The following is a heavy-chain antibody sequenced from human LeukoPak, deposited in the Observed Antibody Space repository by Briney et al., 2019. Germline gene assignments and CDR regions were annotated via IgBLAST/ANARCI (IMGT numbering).Heavy chain of an antibody. V-gene: IGHV1-58*02. Sequence: SVKVSCKASGFTLTSSAMQWVRQARGQRLEWIGWIVVGSSNTNYAQKFQERVTITRDMSTSTAYMELSSLRSEDTAVYYCAAGDSSSWYGYWGQGTLVTVSS. D-gene: IGHD6-13*01. CDR1: GFTLTSSA. CDR3: AAGDSSSWYGY. CDR2: IVVGSSNT. J-gene: IGHJ4*02.